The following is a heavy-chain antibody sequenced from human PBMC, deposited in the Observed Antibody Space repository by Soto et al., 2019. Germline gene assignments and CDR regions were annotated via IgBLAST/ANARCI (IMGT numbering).Heavy chain of an antibody. CDR3: AKEGAEGATSYFDY. D-gene: IGHD1-26*01. Sequence: PGASLRLSCAASGFTFSSYGMHWVRQAPGKGLEWVAVISYDGSNKYYADSVKGRFTISRDNSKNTLYLQMNSLRAEDTAVYYCAKEGAEGATSYFDYWGQGTLVTVSS. CDR2: ISYDGSNK. J-gene: IGHJ4*02. V-gene: IGHV3-30*18. CDR1: GFTFSSYG.